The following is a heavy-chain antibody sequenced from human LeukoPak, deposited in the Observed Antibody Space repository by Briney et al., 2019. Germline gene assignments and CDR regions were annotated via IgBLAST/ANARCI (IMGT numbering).Heavy chain of an antibody. CDR1: GYTFTSYG. V-gene: IGHV1-18*04. Sequence: GASVKVSFKASGYTFTSYGISWVRQAPGQGLEWMGWISVYNGNTNYAQKLQGRVTMTTDTSTSTAYMELRSLRSDDTAVYYCARYVRARTYYYGMDVWGKGTTVTVSS. J-gene: IGHJ6*04. CDR3: ARYVRARTYYYGMDV. D-gene: IGHD3-16*01. CDR2: ISVYNGNT.